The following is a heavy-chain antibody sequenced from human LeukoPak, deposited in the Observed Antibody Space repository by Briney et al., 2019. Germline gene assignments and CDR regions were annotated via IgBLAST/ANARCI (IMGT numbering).Heavy chain of an antibody. CDR3: ARGLRLGPNWFDP. J-gene: IGHJ5*02. D-gene: IGHD3-16*01. CDR1: GYTFTGYY. V-gene: IGHV1-2*06. Sequence: ASVEVSCKASGYTFTGYYMHWVRQAPGQGLEWMGRVSPNSGGTNYAQKFQGRVTMTRDTSISTAYMELSRLRSDDTAVYYCARGLRLGPNWFDPWGQGTLVTVSS. CDR2: VSPNSGGT.